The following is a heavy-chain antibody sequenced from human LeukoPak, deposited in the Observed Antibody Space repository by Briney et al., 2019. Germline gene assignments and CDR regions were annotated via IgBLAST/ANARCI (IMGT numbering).Heavy chain of an antibody. J-gene: IGHJ4*02. CDR2: ISSSSSTI. CDR1: GFTFSSYS. CDR3: ARAMGVVVVITVPAFDY. V-gene: IGHV3-48*01. Sequence: GGSLRLSCAASGFTFSSYSMNWVRQAPGKGLEWVSYISSSSSTIYYADSVKGRFTISRDNAKNSLYLQMNSLRAEDTAVYYCARAMGVVVVITVPAFDYWGQGTLVTVSS. D-gene: IGHD3-22*01.